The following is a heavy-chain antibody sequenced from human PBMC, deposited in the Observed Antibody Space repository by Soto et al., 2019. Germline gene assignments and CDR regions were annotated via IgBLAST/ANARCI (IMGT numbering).Heavy chain of an antibody. CDR3: AKDPRRATAPTHFGY. CDR1: GFTFSSYA. D-gene: IGHD1-26*01. Sequence: GGSLRLSCEASGFTFSSYAMSWVRQAPRKGLEWVSSISGSGGNTYYADSVKGRFTISRDNAKNTLYLQMNSLRAEDTAVYYCAKDPRRATAPTHFGYWGQGTLVTVSS. V-gene: IGHV3-23*01. J-gene: IGHJ4*02. CDR2: ISGSGGNT.